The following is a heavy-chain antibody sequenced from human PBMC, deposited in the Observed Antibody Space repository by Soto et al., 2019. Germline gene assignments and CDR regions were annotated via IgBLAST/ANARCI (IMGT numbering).Heavy chain of an antibody. V-gene: IGHV4-59*01. J-gene: IGHJ4*02. D-gene: IGHD6-19*01. CDR3: VSGWFLDY. CDR2: MFYSGST. Sequence: PSETLSLTCTVSGDSISSFYWYWIRQPPGKGLEWVGYMFYSGSTNYNPSLKSRVTMSVDTSKKQFSLRLKSVTAADTAVYYCVSGWFLDYWGQGILVTVSS. CDR1: GDSISSFY.